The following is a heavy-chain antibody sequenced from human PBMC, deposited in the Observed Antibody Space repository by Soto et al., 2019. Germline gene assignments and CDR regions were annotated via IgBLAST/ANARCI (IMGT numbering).Heavy chain of an antibody. J-gene: IGHJ4*02. CDR2: IKSKTDGGTT. V-gene: IGHV3-15*01. CDR3: TKDRAHDITMVRGAYDY. D-gene: IGHD3-10*01. CDR1: GFTFSNAW. Sequence: EVQLVESGGGLVKPGGSLRLSCAASGFTFSNAWMSWVRQAPGKGLEWVGRIKSKTDGGTTDYAAPVKGRFTISRDDSKNTLYMQMNRLKTEDTAVYYCTKDRAHDITMVRGAYDYWGQGTLVTVSS.